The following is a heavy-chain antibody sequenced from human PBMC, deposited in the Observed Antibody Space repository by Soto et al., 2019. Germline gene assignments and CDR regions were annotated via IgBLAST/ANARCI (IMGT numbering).Heavy chain of an antibody. J-gene: IGHJ4*02. CDR1: GLTIAPYA. CDR3: AKGATGTWLDYYFDD. D-gene: IGHD1-1*01. V-gene: IGHV3-23*01. Sequence: EVQVLESGGGLVQPGGSLRLSCEVSGLTIAPYAMSWVRQAPGKGLEWVSAISGSGGTTYYADSVKGRFTISRDNSKNTLLLQMNSLRAEDTAVYYCAKGATGTWLDYYFDDWGQGTLVTVSS. CDR2: ISGSGGTT.